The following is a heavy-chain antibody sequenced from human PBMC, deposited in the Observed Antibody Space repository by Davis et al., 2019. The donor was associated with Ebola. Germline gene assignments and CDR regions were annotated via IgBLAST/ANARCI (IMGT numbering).Heavy chain of an antibody. D-gene: IGHD3-22*01. CDR3: ARDANYDSSGYSPDY. Sequence: GESLKISCAASGFTFSSYGMHWARQAPAKGLEWVAVIWYDGSNKYYADSVKGRFTISRDNSKNTLYLQMNSLRAEDTAVYYCARDANYDSSGYSPDYWGQGTLVTVSS. V-gene: IGHV3-33*01. J-gene: IGHJ4*02. CDR1: GFTFSSYG. CDR2: IWYDGSNK.